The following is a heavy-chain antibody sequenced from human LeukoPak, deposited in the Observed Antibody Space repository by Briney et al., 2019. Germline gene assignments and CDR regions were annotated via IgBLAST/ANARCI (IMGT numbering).Heavy chain of an antibody. V-gene: IGHV4-4*07. J-gene: IGHJ1*01. Sequence: PSETLSLTCTVSGGSISSYYWSWIRQPAGKGLEWIGRIYTSGSTNYNPSLKSRVTMSVDTSKNQFSLKLSSVTAADTAVYYCARPTYDSSDYEYFQHWGQGTLVTVSS. CDR1: GGSISSYY. CDR3: ARPTYDSSDYEYFQH. D-gene: IGHD3-22*01. CDR2: IYTSGST.